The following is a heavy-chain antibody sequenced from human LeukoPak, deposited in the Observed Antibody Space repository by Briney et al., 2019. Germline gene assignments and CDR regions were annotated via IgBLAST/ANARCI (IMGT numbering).Heavy chain of an antibody. CDR1: GGSISSGGYY. CDR3: AREVGLPRHYGMDV. D-gene: IGHD2-15*01. CDR2: IYYSGST. V-gene: IGHV4-31*03. Sequence: SQTLSLTCTVSGGSISSGGYYWSWIRQHPGKGLEWIGYIYYSGSTYYNPSLKSRVTISVDTSKNQFSLKLSSVTAADTAVYYCAREVGLPRHYGMDVWGQGTTVTVSS. J-gene: IGHJ6*02.